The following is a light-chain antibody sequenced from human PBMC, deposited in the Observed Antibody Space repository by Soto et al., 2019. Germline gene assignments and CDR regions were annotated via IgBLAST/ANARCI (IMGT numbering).Light chain of an antibody. Sequence: EIVMTQSPATLSVSPGERATLSCRASQSVATNLAWYQQKHGQAPRLLIYGASTRATGIPARFSGSGSGTEFTLTISSLQSEDFAVYYCQQYNNWTPFTFGPGTKVDIK. CDR1: QSVATN. J-gene: IGKJ3*01. CDR2: GAS. CDR3: QQYNNWTPFT. V-gene: IGKV3-15*01.